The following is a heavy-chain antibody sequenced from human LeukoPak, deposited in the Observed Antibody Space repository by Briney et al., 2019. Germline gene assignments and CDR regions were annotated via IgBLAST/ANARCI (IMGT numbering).Heavy chain of an antibody. Sequence: GGSLRLSCAASGFTFSSYAMSWVRQAPGKGLEWVSAINGGTSYYADSVKGRFTISRDNSRNTLWLQMNSLRAEDTAVYYCASGIVIVPVPTAFDIWAKGQWSPSLQ. CDR1: GFTFSSYA. V-gene: IGHV3-23*01. J-gene: IGHJ3*02. D-gene: IGHD2-2*01. CDR2: INGGTS. CDR3: ASGIVIVPVPTAFDI.